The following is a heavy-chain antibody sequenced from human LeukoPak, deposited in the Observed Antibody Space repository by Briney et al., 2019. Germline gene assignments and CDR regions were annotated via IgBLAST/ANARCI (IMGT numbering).Heavy chain of an antibody. J-gene: IGHJ4*02. CDR2: INPNSGGT. CDR1: RYTFTGYY. D-gene: IGHD6-19*01. CDR3: ACISSGRPKYDY. V-gene: IGHV1-2*02. Sequence: ASVKVSCKASRYTFTGYYMHWLRQAPGQGLEWMGWINPNSGGTNYAQKFQGRVTMTRDTSISTAYMELSRLRSDDTAVYYCACISSGRPKYDYWGQGTLVTVSS.